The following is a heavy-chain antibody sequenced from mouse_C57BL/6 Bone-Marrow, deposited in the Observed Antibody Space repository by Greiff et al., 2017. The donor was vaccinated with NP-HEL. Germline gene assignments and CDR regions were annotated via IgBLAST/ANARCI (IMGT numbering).Heavy chain of an antibody. Sequence: QVQLQQSGPELVKPGASVKISCKASGYSFTSYYIHWVKQRPGQGLEWIGWIYPGSGNTKYNEKFKGKATLTADTSSSTAYMQLSSLTSEDSAVYYCARKHGSSYEGAMDYWGQGTSVTVSS. D-gene: IGHD1-1*01. CDR1: GYSFTSYY. CDR2: IYPGSGNT. CDR3: ARKHGSSYEGAMDY. J-gene: IGHJ4*01. V-gene: IGHV1-66*01.